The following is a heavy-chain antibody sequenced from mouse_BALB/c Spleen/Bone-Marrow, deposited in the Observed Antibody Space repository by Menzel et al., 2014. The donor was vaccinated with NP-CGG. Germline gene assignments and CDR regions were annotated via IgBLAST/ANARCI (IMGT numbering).Heavy chain of an antibody. D-gene: IGHD2-3*01. CDR1: GFNIKDTY. J-gene: IGHJ3*01. CDR3: ARSLYDGYFSWFAY. CDR2: IDPANGNT. Sequence: EVQLQHSGAELVKPGASVKLSCTASGFNIKDTYMHWVKQRPEQGLEWIGRIDPANGNTKYDPKFQGKATITADTSSNTAYLQLSSLTSEDTAVYYCARSLYDGYFSWFAYWGQGTLVTVSA. V-gene: IGHV14-3*02.